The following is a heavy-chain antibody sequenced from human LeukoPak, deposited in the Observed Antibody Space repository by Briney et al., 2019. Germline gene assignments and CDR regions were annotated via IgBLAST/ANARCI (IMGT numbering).Heavy chain of an antibody. V-gene: IGHV4-59*01. Sequence: PSETLSLTCTVSGGSISSYYWSWIRQPPGKGLEWIGYIYYSGSTNYNPSLKSRVTISVDTSKNQFSLKLSSVTAADTAVYYCARYGVNPYYYDSSGYYYPVNYYYYYMDVWGKGTTVTVSS. J-gene: IGHJ6*03. CDR3: ARYGVNPYYYDSSGYYYPVNYYYYYMDV. CDR2: IYYSGST. D-gene: IGHD3-22*01. CDR1: GGSISSYY.